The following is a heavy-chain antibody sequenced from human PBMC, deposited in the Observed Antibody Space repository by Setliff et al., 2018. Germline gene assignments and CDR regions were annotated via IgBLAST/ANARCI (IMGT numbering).Heavy chain of an antibody. Sequence: GGSLRLSCSASGFTFSSLWMAWVRQAPGKGLGWVANINQGGSDQFYVESVKGRFTISRDNAKNSLFLQMNSLRVEDTAVYYCARDVFDFRTGQAGPWGQGTLVTVSS. V-gene: IGHV3-7*01. CDR3: ARDVFDFRTGQAGP. CDR2: INQGGSDQ. J-gene: IGHJ5*02. D-gene: IGHD3-3*01. CDR1: GFTFSSLW.